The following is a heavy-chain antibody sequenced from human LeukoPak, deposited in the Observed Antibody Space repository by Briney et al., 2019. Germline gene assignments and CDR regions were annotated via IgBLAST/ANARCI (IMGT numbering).Heavy chain of an antibody. CDR1: GFTFSSYG. Sequence: GGSLRLSCAASGFTFSSYGMHWVRQAPGKGLEWVAVISYDGSNKYYADSVKGRFTISRDNSKNTLYLQMNSLRAEDTAVYYCAKDPSGGSCYLDYWGQGTPVTVSS. D-gene: IGHD2-15*01. V-gene: IGHV3-30*18. J-gene: IGHJ4*02. CDR3: AKDPSGGSCYLDY. CDR2: ISYDGSNK.